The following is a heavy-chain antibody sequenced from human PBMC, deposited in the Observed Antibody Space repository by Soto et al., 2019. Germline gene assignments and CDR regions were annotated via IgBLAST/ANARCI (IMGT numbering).Heavy chain of an antibody. D-gene: IGHD3-10*01. Sequence: NPSETLSLTCAVSGYSISSGYYWGWIRQPPGKGLEWIGSIYHSGSTYYNPSLKSRVTISVDTSKNQFSLKLSSVTAADTAVYYCARASYYGSGSYERIDYWGQGTLVTVSS. CDR3: ARASYYGSGSYERIDY. CDR2: IYHSGST. CDR1: GYSISSGYY. J-gene: IGHJ4*02. V-gene: IGHV4-38-2*01.